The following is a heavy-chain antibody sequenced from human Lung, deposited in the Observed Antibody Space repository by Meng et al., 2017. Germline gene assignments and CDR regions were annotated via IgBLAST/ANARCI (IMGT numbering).Heavy chain of an antibody. J-gene: IGHJ4*02. CDR3: ARESGYFEY. Sequence: VQRVESRGGSVKPGGSRRLSCAASGVTFRSYWMHWVRQAPGKGLVWVSRIRGDGGSIVYADSVKGRFTISRDNAKNTLFLQMNSLRAEDTAVYYCARESGYFEYWGQGILVTVSS. CDR2: IRGDGGSI. V-gene: IGHV3-74*03. CDR1: GVTFRSYW.